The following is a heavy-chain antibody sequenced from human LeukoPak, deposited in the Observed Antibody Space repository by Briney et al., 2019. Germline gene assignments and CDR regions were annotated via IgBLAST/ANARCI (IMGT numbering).Heavy chain of an antibody. Sequence: ASVKVSCKASGYTFTGYYMHWVRQAPGQGLEWMGWINPNSGGTNYAQKFRGRVTMTRDTSISTAYMELSRLRSDDTAVYYCAREWGVVTAIADAFDIWGQGTMVTVSS. D-gene: IGHD2-21*02. J-gene: IGHJ3*02. CDR1: GYTFTGYY. V-gene: IGHV1-2*02. CDR2: INPNSGGT. CDR3: AREWGVVTAIADAFDI.